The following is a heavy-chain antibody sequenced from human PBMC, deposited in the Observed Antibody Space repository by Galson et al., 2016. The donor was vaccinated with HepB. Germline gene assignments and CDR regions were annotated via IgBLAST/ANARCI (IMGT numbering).Heavy chain of an antibody. V-gene: IGHV3-48*01. J-gene: IGHJ5*01. CDR2: ISSSRNTI. CDR1: GFALSSFN. Sequence: SLRLSCAASGFALSSFNMNWVRQTPGKGLEWISYISSSRNTIDYADSVKGRFTTSRDDAKNSLSLQMNNLSVGDTAIYHCAQEVGWLRFAFGSWGQGTLVTVSS. CDR3: AQEVGWLRFAFGS. D-gene: IGHD5-12*01.